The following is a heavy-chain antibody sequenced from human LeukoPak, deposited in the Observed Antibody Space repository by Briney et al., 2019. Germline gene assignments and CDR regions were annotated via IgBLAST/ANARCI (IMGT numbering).Heavy chain of an antibody. CDR2: ISGSGART. CDR1: GFVFTNHA. J-gene: IGHJ6*03. D-gene: IGHD3-10*01. V-gene: IGHV3-23*01. Sequence: PGGPLRLSCAASGFVFTNHAMGWVRQAPGKGLEFVSAISGSGARTYYADSLKGRLTISRDNSMNTVHLQINSLRAEDTAVYYCAKSIGSGYYYYYMDVWGKGTTVTVSS. CDR3: AKSIGSGYYYYYMDV.